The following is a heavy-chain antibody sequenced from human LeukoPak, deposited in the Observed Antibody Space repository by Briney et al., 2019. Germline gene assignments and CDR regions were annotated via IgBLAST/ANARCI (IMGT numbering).Heavy chain of an antibody. CDR2: IYSGGST. D-gene: IGHD3-10*01. Sequence: AGSLRLSCAASGFTVSSNYMSWVRQAPGKGLEWVSVIYSGGSTYYADSVKGRFTISRDNSKNTLYLQMNSLRAEDTAVYYCARDKLLWFGELLGYYGMDVWGQGTTVTVSS. J-gene: IGHJ6*02. CDR3: ARDKLLWFGELLGYYGMDV. V-gene: IGHV3-53*01. CDR1: GFTVSSNY.